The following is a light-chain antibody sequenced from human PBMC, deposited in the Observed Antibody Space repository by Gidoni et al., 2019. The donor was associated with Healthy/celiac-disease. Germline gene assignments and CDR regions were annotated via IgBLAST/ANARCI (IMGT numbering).Light chain of an antibody. V-gene: IGKV1-5*01. J-gene: IGKJ1*01. CDR2: DAS. CDR1: QSISSW. CDR3: QQYNSYLTWT. Sequence: DIQMTQSPSTLSASVGDRVTITCRASQSISSWLAWYQQKPGKAPKLLIYDASSLESGVPSRFSCSGSGTEFTLTISSLQPDDFATYYCQQYNSYLTWTFGQGTKVEIK.